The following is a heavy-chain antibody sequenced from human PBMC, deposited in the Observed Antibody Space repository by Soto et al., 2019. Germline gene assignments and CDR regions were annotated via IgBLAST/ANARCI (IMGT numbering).Heavy chain of an antibody. Sequence: SVKVSCKASGGTFSSYAISWVRQAPGQGLEWMGGIIPIFGTANYAQKFQGRVTITADESTSTAYMELSSLRSEDTAVYYCASGHIVVVTATPRFYYYYGMDVWGQGTTVTVSS. CDR1: GGTFSSYA. J-gene: IGHJ6*02. D-gene: IGHD2-21*02. CDR2: IIPIFGTA. V-gene: IGHV1-69*13. CDR3: ASGHIVVVTATPRFYYYYGMDV.